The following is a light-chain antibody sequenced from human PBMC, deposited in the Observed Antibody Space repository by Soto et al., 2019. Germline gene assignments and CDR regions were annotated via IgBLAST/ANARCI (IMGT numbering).Light chain of an antibody. CDR2: AAS. J-gene: IGKJ5*01. Sequence: VIWMTQSPSLLSASTGDRVNISGRISQGISSYLAWYQQKPGKAPELLLYAASTLQSGVPSRFSGSGSVTYFTLTITRLQPEHFATYYCHQTYRTPQPVTFSPGTRLEIK. CDR3: HQTYRTPQPVT. CDR1: QGISSY. V-gene: IGKV1D-8*03.